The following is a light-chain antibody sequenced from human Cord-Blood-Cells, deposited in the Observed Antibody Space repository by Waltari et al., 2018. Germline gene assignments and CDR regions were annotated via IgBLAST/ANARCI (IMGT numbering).Light chain of an antibody. CDR2: AAS. CDR1: QSISSY. V-gene: IGKV1-39*01. J-gene: IGKJ1*01. CDR3: QQSYSTPRT. Sequence: DIQMTLSPSLLAASVAVRVTITCRASQSISSYLNWYQQKPGKAPKLLIYAASSLQSGVPSRFSGSGSGTDFTLTISSLQPEDFATYYCQQSYSTPRTFGQGTKVEIK.